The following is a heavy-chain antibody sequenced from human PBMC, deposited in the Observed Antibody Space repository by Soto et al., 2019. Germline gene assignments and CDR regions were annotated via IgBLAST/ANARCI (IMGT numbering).Heavy chain of an antibody. V-gene: IGHV4-59*01. CDR2: IHYNGNT. D-gene: IGHD2-2*03. J-gene: IGHJ4*02. CDR3: AREGHLGRWIQPLAS. Sequence: QVQLQVSGPGLVKPSETLSLTCTVSGDSISSYSWSWIRQPPGKGLGWIGNIHYNGNTKYSPSLNRRVTMSVEPSNNLFSLKPISMTAADTAASFCAREGHLGRWIQPLASWGQGTLVTVS. CDR1: GDSISSYS.